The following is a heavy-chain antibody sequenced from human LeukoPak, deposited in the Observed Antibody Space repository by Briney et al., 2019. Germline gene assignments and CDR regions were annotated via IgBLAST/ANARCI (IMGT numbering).Heavy chain of an antibody. J-gene: IGHJ4*02. Sequence: GGSLRLSCAASGSTFSRYWMHWVRQAPGKGLVWVSRINTDGSDTNYADSVKGRFTISRDDAKNTLYLQMNSLRAEDTAVYYCARDDDSGSVDDYWGQGTLVTVSS. CDR2: INTDGSDT. V-gene: IGHV3-74*01. CDR1: GSTFSRYW. CDR3: ARDDDSGSVDDY. D-gene: IGHD3-22*01.